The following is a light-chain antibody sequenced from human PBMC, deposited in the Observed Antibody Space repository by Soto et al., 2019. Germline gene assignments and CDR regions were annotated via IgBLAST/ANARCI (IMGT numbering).Light chain of an antibody. CDR3: QQYYTVPVT. CDR1: HSVLYSSNNKSY. J-gene: IGKJ4*01. Sequence: DIGVTESPGSLAVSLGARATINCESSHSVLYSSNNKSYLAWYQQKPGQPPRLLIYWASTRESGVPDRFSGSGSGTDFTLTITSLQAEDVAVYYCQQYYTVPVTLGGGTKVDIK. V-gene: IGKV4-1*01. CDR2: WAS.